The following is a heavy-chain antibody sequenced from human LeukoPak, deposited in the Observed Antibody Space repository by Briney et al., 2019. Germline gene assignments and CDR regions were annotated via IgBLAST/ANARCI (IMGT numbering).Heavy chain of an antibody. J-gene: IGHJ5*02. CDR2: IKQDGSEK. V-gene: IGHV3-7*04. CDR1: GFTFSSYW. D-gene: IGHD2-2*01. Sequence: GGSLRLSCAASGFTFSSYWMSWVRQAPGKGLERVANIKQDGSEKYYVDSVKGRFTISRDNAKNSLYLQMNSLRAEDTAVYYCARVFKGKYCSSTSCSPSWFDPWGQGTLVTVSS. CDR3: ARVFKGKYCSSTSCSPSWFDP.